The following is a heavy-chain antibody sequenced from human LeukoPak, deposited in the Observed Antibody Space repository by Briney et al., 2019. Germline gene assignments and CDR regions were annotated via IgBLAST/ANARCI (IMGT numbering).Heavy chain of an antibody. V-gene: IGHV3-53*01. D-gene: IGHD4-17*01. CDR1: QFTLRSSY. Sequence: GGSLRLFCGASQFTLRSSYMTWVRQAPGKGLEWVSVLYSGGLTYYADSVKGRFTISRDDSKNTVYLQMNSLRAEDTAVYYCARGHRDYRFDFWGQGALVTVSS. J-gene: IGHJ4*02. CDR3: ARGHRDYRFDF. CDR2: LYSGGLT.